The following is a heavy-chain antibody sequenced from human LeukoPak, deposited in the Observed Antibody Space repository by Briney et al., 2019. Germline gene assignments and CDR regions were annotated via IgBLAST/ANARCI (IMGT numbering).Heavy chain of an antibody. D-gene: IGHD1-26*01. J-gene: IGHJ4*02. CDR3: AKSGGYGLIDY. Sequence: PSETLSLTCTVSGASVSGSAYYWGWIRQPPGKGLEWIGNIYYSGSTYYNESLESRVTISIDTSKNQFSLKLNSVTAADTAMYYCAKSGGYGLIDYWGQGTLVTVSS. CDR2: IYYSGST. V-gene: IGHV4-39*01. CDR1: GASVSGSAYY.